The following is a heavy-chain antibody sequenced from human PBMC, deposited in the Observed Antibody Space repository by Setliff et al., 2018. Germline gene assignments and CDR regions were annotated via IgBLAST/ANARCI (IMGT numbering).Heavy chain of an antibody. CDR1: GYSISTGYY. D-gene: IGHD4-4*01. V-gene: IGHV4-38-2*01. CDR2: IYHSGST. J-gene: IGHJ6*02. CDR3: ARRRWLQFYYYYGMDV. Sequence: SETLSLTCAVSGYSISTGYYWGWVRQPPGKGLEWIGSIYHSGSTYYNPSLKSRVAISVDTSKNQFSLQLSSVTAADTAVYYCARRRWLQFYYYYGMDVWGQGTTVTVSS.